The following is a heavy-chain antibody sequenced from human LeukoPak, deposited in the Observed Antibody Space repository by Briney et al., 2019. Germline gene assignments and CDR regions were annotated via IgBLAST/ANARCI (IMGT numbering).Heavy chain of an antibody. D-gene: IGHD5-12*01. CDR3: ARNSGYDPGYFDY. CDR1: GFTFSSYW. V-gene: IGHV3-7*01. Sequence: GGSLRLSCAASGFTFSSYWMGWVRQAPGKGLEWVANIKQDGSEKYYVDSVKGRFTISRDNAKNSLYLQMNSLRAEDTAVYYCARNSGYDPGYFDYWGQGTLVTVSS. J-gene: IGHJ4*02. CDR2: IKQDGSEK.